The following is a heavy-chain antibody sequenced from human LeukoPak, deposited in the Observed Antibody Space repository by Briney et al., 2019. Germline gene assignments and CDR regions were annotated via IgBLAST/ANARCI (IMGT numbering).Heavy chain of an antibody. D-gene: IGHD6-19*01. J-gene: IGHJ5*02. CDR2: IWFDGSDK. CDR1: GFTFSSYG. CDR3: AKIPYSSGWVQNWFDP. V-gene: IGHV3-30*02. Sequence: QSGGSLRLSCAASGFTFSSYGMHWVRQAPGKGLEWVTFIWFDGSDKYYADSVKGRFTISRDNSKNTLYLQMNSLRAEDTAVYYCAKIPYSSGWVQNWFDPWGQGTLVTVSS.